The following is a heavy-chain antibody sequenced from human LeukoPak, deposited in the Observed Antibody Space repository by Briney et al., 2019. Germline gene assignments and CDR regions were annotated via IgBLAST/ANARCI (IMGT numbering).Heavy chain of an antibody. D-gene: IGHD4-11*01. CDR2: IYYSGST. CDR1: GGSINSYY. Sequence: PSETLSLTCTVSGGSINSYYWTWIRQPPGKGLEWIGSIYYSGSTYYNPSLKSRVTISVDTSKNQFSLKLSSVTAADTAVYYCATRKSTVTSYYYYYYMDVWGKGTTVTVPS. CDR3: ATRKSTVTSYYYYYYMDV. J-gene: IGHJ6*03. V-gene: IGHV4-59*05.